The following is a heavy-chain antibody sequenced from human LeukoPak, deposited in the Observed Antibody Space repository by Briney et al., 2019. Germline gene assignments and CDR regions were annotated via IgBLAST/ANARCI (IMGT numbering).Heavy chain of an antibody. CDR2: INQDGSGK. CDR3: ARYCGGDCYGLGV. Sequence: PGGSLRLSCAASGFTFNSYWMSWVRQAPGTGLEWVANINQDGSGKHYIDSVKGRFTISRDNAENSLHLEMNSLRAEDTAVYYCARYCGGDCYGLGVWGQGTAVTVSS. J-gene: IGHJ6*02. V-gene: IGHV3-7*01. D-gene: IGHD2-21*01. CDR1: GFTFNSYW.